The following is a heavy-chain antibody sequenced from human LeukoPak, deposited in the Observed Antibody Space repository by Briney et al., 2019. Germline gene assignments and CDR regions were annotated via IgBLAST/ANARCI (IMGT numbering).Heavy chain of an antibody. Sequence: SETLSLTCTVSGYSISSGYYWGWIRQPPGKGLEWIGSIYHSGSTYYNPSLKSRVTISVDTSKNQFSLKLSSVTAADTAVYYCARDLSSLYSDFGSGLFDYWGQGTLVTVSS. CDR3: ARDLSSLYSDFGSGLFDY. CDR1: GYSISSGYY. CDR2: IYHSGST. V-gene: IGHV4-38-2*02. D-gene: IGHD3-3*01. J-gene: IGHJ4*02.